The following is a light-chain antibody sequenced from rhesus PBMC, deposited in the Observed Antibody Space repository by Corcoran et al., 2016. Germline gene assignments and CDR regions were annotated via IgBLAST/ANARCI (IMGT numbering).Light chain of an antibody. Sequence: EMVLTQSPATLSLSPGERATLSCRASQSVSSSLAWSQQNPGQAPRLLIYDACSRATGIPDRFSCSGSDTDFTMEISRVEAEDVGVYYCMKGIEFPYSFGQWTKVEIK. CDR2: DAC. J-gene: IGKJ2*01. V-gene: IGKV3-17*01. CDR3: MKGIEFPYS. CDR1: QSVSSS.